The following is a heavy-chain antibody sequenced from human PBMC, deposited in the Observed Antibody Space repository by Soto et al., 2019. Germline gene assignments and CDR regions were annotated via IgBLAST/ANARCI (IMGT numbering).Heavy chain of an antibody. CDR2: IYYSGST. CDR1: GGSISSSSYY. V-gene: IGHV4-39*01. J-gene: IGHJ5*02. Sequence: SETLSLTCTVSGGSISSSSYYWGWIRQPPGKGLEWIGSIYYSGSTYYNPSLKSRVTISVDTSKNQFSLKLSSVTAADTAVYYCARQGEYLDWFDPWGQGTLVT. D-gene: IGHD1-26*01. CDR3: ARQGEYLDWFDP.